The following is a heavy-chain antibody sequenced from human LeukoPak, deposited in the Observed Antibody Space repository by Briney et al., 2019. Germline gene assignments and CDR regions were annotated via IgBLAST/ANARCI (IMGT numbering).Heavy chain of an antibody. D-gene: IGHD6-19*01. V-gene: IGHV1-18*04. CDR2: ISAYNGNT. CDR1: GYTFTSYG. Sequence: ASVKVSCKASGYTFTSYGISWVRQAPGQGLEWMGWISAYNGNTNYAQKLQGRLTMTTDTSTSTAYMELRSLRSDDTAVYYCARGIVVAVAGTYFDYWGQGTLVTVSS. CDR3: ARGIVVAVAGTYFDY. J-gene: IGHJ4*02.